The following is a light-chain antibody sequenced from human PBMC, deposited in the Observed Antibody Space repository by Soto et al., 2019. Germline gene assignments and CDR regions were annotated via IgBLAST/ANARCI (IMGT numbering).Light chain of an antibody. V-gene: IGKV1-39*01. CDR1: ESTTTY. CDR3: HQSYIPPYT. CDR2: GAS. Sequence: DIPMTQSPSSLSASVGDRVTITCRASESTTTYLNWYQHKPGKAPKLLIYGASSLRSGVPSRFSGSGSGTDFTLTISSLQPEDFATYYCHQSYIPPYTFGQGTKL. J-gene: IGKJ2*01.